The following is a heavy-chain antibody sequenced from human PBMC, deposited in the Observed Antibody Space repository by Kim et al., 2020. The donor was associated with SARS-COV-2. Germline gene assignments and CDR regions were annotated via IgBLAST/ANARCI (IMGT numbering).Heavy chain of an antibody. J-gene: IGHJ4*02. V-gene: IGHV4-59*08. CDR2: IYYSGST. CDR1: GGSISSYY. D-gene: IGHD6-13*01. CDR3: ATISPYSSSWYSFDY. Sequence: SETLSLTCTVSGGSISSYYWSWIRQPPGKGLEWIGYIYYSGSTNYNPSLKSRVTISVDTSKNQSSLKLSSVTAADTAVDYCATISPYSSSWYSFDYWGQG.